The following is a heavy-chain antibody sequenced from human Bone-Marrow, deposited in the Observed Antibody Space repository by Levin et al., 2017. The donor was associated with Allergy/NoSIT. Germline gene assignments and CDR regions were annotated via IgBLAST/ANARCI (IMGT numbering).Heavy chain of an antibody. CDR3: VKGDKFSSGWFYFYYHMDV. CDR2: ISYDGNNK. V-gene: IGHV3-30*18. D-gene: IGHD6-19*01. CDR1: GFTFSNYA. J-gene: IGHJ6*03. Sequence: SCAASGFTFSNYAMHWVRQAPGKGLEWVAVISYDGNNKYYGDSLKGRSTMSRDNSKNTLYLRVNSLRTEDTAVYYCVKGDKFSSGWFYFYYHMDVWGKGTTVTVSS.